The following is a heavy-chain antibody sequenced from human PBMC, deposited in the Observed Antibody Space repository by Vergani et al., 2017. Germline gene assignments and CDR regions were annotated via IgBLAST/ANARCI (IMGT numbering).Heavy chain of an antibody. J-gene: IGHJ5*02. CDR1: GGSFSGYY. Sequence: QVQLQQWGAGLLKPSETLSLTCAVYGGSFSGYYWSWIRQPPGKGLEWIGEINHSGSTNYNPSRKSRVTISVDTSKNQFSRKLSCVTAADTAVYYCARASRCSSTSCYSGGFDPWGQGALVTVSS. CDR2: INHSGST. D-gene: IGHD2-2*01. V-gene: IGHV4-34*01. CDR3: ARASRCSSTSCYSGGFDP.